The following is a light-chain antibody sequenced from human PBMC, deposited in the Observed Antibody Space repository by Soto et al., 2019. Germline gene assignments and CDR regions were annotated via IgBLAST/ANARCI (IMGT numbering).Light chain of an antibody. CDR2: DVS. CDR3: SSYTSTNSWV. CDR1: SSDVGGYNY. Sequence: QSALTQSASVSGYPGQSITISCTGTSSDVGGYNYVSWYQQHPGKAPKLIIYDVSNRPSGVSTRFSGSKSGNTASLTISGLQAEDEADYSCSSYTSTNSWVFGGGTKVTVL. V-gene: IGLV2-14*01. J-gene: IGLJ3*02.